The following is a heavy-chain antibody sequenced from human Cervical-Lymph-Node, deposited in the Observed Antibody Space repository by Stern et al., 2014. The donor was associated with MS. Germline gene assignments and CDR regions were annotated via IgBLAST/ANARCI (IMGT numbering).Heavy chain of an antibody. J-gene: IGHJ4*02. CDR1: GGSISSGGYY. V-gene: IGHV4-31*03. Sequence: VQLVESGPGLVKPSQTLSLTCTVSGGSISSGGYYWSWIRPHPGKGLEWIGYIYYSGSTYYNPSLKSRVTISVDTSKNQFSLKLSSVTAADTAVYYCARGQQLVLNFDYWGQGTLVTVSS. CDR2: IYYSGST. CDR3: ARGQQLVLNFDY. D-gene: IGHD6-13*01.